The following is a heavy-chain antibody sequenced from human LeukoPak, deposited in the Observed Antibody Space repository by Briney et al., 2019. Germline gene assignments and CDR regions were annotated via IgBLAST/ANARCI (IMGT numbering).Heavy chain of an antibody. D-gene: IGHD3-10*01. CDR1: GFTFKTYS. CDR3: ARGGSGSYLTRFDP. CDR2: ISGDSSYI. V-gene: IGHV3-21*01. Sequence: GGSLRLSCAASGFTFKTYSMNWVRQAPGKGPEWVSSISGDSSYIYYADSVLGRFSISRDNAKNSLYLQMNSLRVEDTAVYYCARGGSGSYLTRFDPWGQGTLVPVSS. J-gene: IGHJ5*02.